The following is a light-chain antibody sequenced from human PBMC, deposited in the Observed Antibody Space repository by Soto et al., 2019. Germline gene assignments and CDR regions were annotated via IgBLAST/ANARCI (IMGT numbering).Light chain of an antibody. CDR3: QTWGTGIEVI. Sequence: QSVLTQSPSASASLGASVKLTCTLSSGYSTYAIAWHQQQPEKGPRYLMKLNSDGSHSKGDGIPDRFSGSSSGAERYLTNASLHSEDEADNHCQTWGTGIEVIFGGGTELTVL. CDR2: LNSDGSH. CDR1: SGYSTYA. J-gene: IGLJ2*01. V-gene: IGLV4-69*01.